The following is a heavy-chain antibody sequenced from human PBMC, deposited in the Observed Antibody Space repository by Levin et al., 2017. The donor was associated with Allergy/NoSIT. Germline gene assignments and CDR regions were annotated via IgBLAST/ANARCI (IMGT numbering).Heavy chain of an antibody. Sequence: PGGSLRLSCAASGFTFDDYAMHWVRQAPGKGLEWVSGISWNSGSIGYADSVKGRFTISRDNAKNSLYLQMNSLRAEDTALYYCAKGRSIAAAGNSIDYWGQGTLVTVSS. CDR2: ISWNSGSI. J-gene: IGHJ4*02. D-gene: IGHD6-13*01. CDR3: AKGRSIAAAGNSIDY. V-gene: IGHV3-9*01. CDR1: GFTFDDYA.